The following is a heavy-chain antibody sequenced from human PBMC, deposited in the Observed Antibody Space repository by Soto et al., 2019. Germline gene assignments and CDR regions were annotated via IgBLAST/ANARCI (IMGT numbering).Heavy chain of an antibody. CDR2: IKGDGSET. Sequence: PRLSFAASKFIIIAYWISWVRQAPGKGLEWVANIKGDGSETRYVDSVKGRFAISRDNAKNSLYLQMSSLRAEDTAVYYCVSDGDVCSGSDCFRHFNYWGQGTLVTVSS. CDR1: KFIIIAYW. D-gene: IGHD5-12*01. J-gene: IGHJ4*02. V-gene: IGHV3-7*03. CDR3: VSDGDVCSGSDCFRHFNY.